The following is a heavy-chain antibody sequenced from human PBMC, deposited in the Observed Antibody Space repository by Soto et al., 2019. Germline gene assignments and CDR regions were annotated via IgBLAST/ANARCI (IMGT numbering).Heavy chain of an antibody. Sequence: QVQLVQSGTEVKGPGSSVKVSCKASGGTFSSQTISWVRQAPGHGLEWMGGIIPIFATPNIAQSFQDRVTITADGPTSTVDMELSSLRSEDTAVYFCARGRYLGRGVGVTYYASWGQGTLVTVSS. CDR2: IIPIFATP. CDR3: ARGRYLGRGVGVTYYAS. D-gene: IGHD1-26*01. CDR1: GGTFSSQT. V-gene: IGHV1-69*01. J-gene: IGHJ4*02.